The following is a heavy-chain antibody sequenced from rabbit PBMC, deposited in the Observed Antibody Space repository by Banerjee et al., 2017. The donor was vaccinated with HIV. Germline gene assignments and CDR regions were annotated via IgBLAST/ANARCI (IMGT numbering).Heavy chain of an antibody. D-gene: IGHD2-1*01. J-gene: IGHJ5*01. V-gene: IGHV1S45*01. CDR1: GFSFSNRCV. CDR2: INTSTGNN. CDR3: ARDDYGVMWLDL. Sequence: QEQLEESGGGLVKPEGSLTLTCKASGFSFSNRCVMCWVRQTPGKGLEWIACINTSTGNNVYASWAKGRFTISKTSSTTVTLQMTSLTAADTATYFCARDDYGVMWLDLWGPGTLVTVS.